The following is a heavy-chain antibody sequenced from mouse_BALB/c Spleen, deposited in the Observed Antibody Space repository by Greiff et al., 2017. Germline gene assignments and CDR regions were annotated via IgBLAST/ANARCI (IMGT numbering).Heavy chain of an antibody. CDR3: ARGIYSGNYADAMED. CDR1: GYTFSSYW. Sequence: QVQLKQSGAELMKPGASVKISCKATGYTFSSYWIEWVKQRPGHGLEWIGEILPGSGSTNYNEKFKGKATFTADTSSNTAYMQLSSLTSEESAVYNSARGIYSGNYADAMEDWGQGTSGTVSS. V-gene: IGHV1-9*01. D-gene: IGHD2-1*01. CDR2: ILPGSGST. J-gene: IGHJ4*01.